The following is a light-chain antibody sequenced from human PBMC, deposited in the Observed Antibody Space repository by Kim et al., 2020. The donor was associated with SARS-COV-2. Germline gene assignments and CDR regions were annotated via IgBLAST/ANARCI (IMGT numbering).Light chain of an antibody. CDR2: WAS. CDR1: QSVLYSSNNKNY. CDR3: QQYYSTPRT. Sequence: DIVMTQSPDSLAVSLGERATINCKPSQSVLYSSNNKNYLAWYQQKPGQPPKLLIYWASTRESGVPDRFSGSGSGTDFTLTISSLQAEDVAVYYCQQYYSTPRTFGQGTKVDIK. J-gene: IGKJ1*01. V-gene: IGKV4-1*01.